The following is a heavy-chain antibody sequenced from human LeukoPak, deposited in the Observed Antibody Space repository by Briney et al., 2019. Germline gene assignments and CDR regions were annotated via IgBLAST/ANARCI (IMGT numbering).Heavy chain of an antibody. D-gene: IGHD3-22*01. Sequence: GGSLRLSCAASGFTFSSYAMSWVRQAPGKGLEWVSAISGSGGSTYCADSVKGRFTISRDNSKNTLYLQMNSLRAEDTAVYYCAKAMYYYDSSGYFWTTSSDYWGQGTLVTVSS. CDR1: GFTFSSYA. V-gene: IGHV3-23*01. CDR3: AKAMYYYDSSGYFWTTSSDY. CDR2: ISGSGGST. J-gene: IGHJ4*02.